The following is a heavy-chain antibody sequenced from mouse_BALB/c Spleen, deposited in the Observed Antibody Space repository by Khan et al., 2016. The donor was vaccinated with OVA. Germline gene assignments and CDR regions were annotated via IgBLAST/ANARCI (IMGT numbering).Heavy chain of an antibody. J-gene: IGHJ3*01. V-gene: IGHV3-2*02. CDR3: VRGRSY. CDR2: INYSGST. CDR1: GYSITSDYA. Sequence: EVQLQESGPGLVKPSQSLSLTCTVTGYSITSDYAWNWIRQFPGNRLEWMGYINYSGSTSKKPSLKSRMSISPDTSKNQIFLQLNSVTTEDTATYYCVRGRSYWGQGTLVTVSA.